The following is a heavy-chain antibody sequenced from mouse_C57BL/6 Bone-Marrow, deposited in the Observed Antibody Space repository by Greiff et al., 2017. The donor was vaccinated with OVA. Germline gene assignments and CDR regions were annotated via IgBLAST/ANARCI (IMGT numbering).Heavy chain of an antibody. CDR3: TRPTTVVGDYAMDY. D-gene: IGHD1-1*01. CDR1: GYTFTDYE. Sequence: QVHVKQSGAELVRPGASVTLSCKASGYTFTDYEMHWVKQTPVHGLEWIGAIDPETGGTAYNQKFKGKAILTADKSSSTAYMELRSLTSEDSAVYYCTRPTTVVGDYAMDYWGQGTSVTVSS. J-gene: IGHJ4*01. V-gene: IGHV1-15*01. CDR2: IDPETGGT.